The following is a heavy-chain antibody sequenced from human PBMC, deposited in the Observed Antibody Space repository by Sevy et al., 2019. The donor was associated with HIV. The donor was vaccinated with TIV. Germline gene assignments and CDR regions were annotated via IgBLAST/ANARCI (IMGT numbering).Heavy chain of an antibody. CDR2: IYYSGST. V-gene: IGHV4-59*01. Sequence: SETLSLTCTVSGGSISSYYWSWIRQPPGKGLEWIGYIYYSGSTNYNPALKSRVTISVDTSKNQFSLKLSSVTAADTAVYYCARERGEYYDSSGYTGVYFDYWGQGTLVTVSS. CDR1: GGSISSYY. D-gene: IGHD3-22*01. CDR3: ARERGEYYDSSGYTGVYFDY. J-gene: IGHJ4*02.